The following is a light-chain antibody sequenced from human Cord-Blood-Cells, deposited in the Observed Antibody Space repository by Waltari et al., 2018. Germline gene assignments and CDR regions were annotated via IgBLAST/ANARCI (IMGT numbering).Light chain of an antibody. Sequence: DIQINQSPSSLSASVGNRVTITCRASQSISSYLNWYQQTPGKAPKLLIYAASSLQSGVPSRFSGSGSGTDFTLTISSLQPEDFATYYCQQSYSTPLTFGGGTKVEIK. CDR2: AAS. V-gene: IGKV1-39*01. CDR1: QSISSY. J-gene: IGKJ4*01. CDR3: QQSYSTPLT.